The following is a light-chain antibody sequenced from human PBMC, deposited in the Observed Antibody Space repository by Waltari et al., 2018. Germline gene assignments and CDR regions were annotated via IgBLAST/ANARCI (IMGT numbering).Light chain of an antibody. CDR3: SSYTSGSTRVV. Sequence: QSALTQPASVSGSPGQSITISCPGTSSDVGGYNSVPWYQQHTGKAPKLMIYEVSNRPSGVSNRFSGSKSGNTASLIISGLQAEDEADYYCSSYTSGSTRVVFGGGTKLTVL. CDR1: SSDVGGYNS. J-gene: IGLJ2*01. CDR2: EVS. V-gene: IGLV2-14*01.